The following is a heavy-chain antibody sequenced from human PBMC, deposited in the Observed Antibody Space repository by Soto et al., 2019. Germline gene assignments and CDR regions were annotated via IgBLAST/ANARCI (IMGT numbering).Heavy chain of an antibody. CDR2: IYYSGST. V-gene: IGHV4-30-4*01. D-gene: IGHD3-10*01. Sequence: TSPVVCGNINRGDCYWSMLKPPPGEGLEWIGHIYYSGSTYYNPSLKSRAGISVDSSKSQVSLKLTSVTAADTAVYFCARIIMNYYRLDDWGQGALVPF. J-gene: IGHJ4*02. CDR1: CGNINRGDCY. CDR3: ARIIMNYYRLDD.